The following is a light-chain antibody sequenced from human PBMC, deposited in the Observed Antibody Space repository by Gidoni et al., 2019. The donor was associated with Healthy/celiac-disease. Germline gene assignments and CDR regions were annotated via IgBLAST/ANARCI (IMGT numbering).Light chain of an antibody. Sequence: MVLTQSPGTLALSPGERATLSCRASQSVSSCYLDWYQQTPGHAHRLLLYGASSRATGIPDRGSGSGSGTDFTLTSSRLEPEDFAVYYCQEYGSLYTFGRGTKLEIK. V-gene: IGKV3-20*01. J-gene: IGKJ2*01. CDR3: QEYGSLYT. CDR1: QSVSSCY. CDR2: GAS.